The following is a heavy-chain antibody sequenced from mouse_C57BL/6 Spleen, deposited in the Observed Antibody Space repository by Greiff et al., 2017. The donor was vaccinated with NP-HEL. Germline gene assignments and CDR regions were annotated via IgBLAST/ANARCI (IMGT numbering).Heavy chain of an antibody. CDR2: IDPSDSDT. CDR3: AKGAPGDYFDY. Sequence: QVQLQQPGAELVRPGSSVKLSCKASGYTFTSYWMHWVKQRPIQGLEWIGNIDPSDSDTHYNQKFKDKATLTVDKSSSTAYMQLSSLTSEDSAVYCCAKGAPGDYFDYWGQGTTLTVSS. CDR1: GYTFTSYW. V-gene: IGHV1-52*01. J-gene: IGHJ2*01.